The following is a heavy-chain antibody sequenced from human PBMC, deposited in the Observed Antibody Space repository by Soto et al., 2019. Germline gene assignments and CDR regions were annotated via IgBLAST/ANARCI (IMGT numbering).Heavy chain of an antibody. CDR3: ARHDGSIYNSKYRGSFGS. J-gene: IGHJ4*02. CDR2: ISYHGST. D-gene: IGHD1-7*01. CDR1: GASVSRNFYY. V-gene: IGHV4-39*01. Sequence: QLQLHESGPGLVQPSETLSLTCVVSGASVSRNFYYWAWIRQTPGKGLEWIGTISYHGSTYYNPSLESRVSISVDTTENLFSLNLSSVTAADTAVFYCARHDGSIYNSKYRGSFGSWGQGILVNVTS.